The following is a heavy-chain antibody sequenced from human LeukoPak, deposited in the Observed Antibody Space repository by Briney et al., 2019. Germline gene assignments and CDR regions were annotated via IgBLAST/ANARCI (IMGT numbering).Heavy chain of an antibody. Sequence: GGSLRLSCAASGFTFSTYAMSWVRQAPGKGLERVSSISGSGSSTSYADSVKGLFTISRDNSKNTLDLQMNSLRAEETAIYYCAKGSLRLGELSSWTLDYWGQGTLVTVSS. CDR2: ISGSGSST. V-gene: IGHV3-23*01. D-gene: IGHD3-16*02. CDR3: AKGSLRLGELSSWTLDY. CDR1: GFTFSTYA. J-gene: IGHJ4*02.